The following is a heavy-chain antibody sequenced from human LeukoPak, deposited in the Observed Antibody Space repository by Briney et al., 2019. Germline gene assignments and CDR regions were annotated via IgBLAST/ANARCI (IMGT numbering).Heavy chain of an antibody. Sequence: ASVKVSCKASGYTFTSYDINWVRQAPGQGLEWVGWISAYNGYSDYAQRFQGRVTMTTGTSTSTAYMELRSLRSDDTAVYYCASGRVCSGGSCYLDYWGQGTRVTVSS. CDR1: GYTFTSYD. V-gene: IGHV1-18*01. CDR2: ISAYNGYS. CDR3: ASGRVCSGGSCYLDY. D-gene: IGHD2-15*01. J-gene: IGHJ4*02.